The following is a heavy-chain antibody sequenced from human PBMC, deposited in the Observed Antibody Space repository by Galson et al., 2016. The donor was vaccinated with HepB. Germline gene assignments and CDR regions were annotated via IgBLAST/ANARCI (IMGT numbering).Heavy chain of an antibody. CDR2: LYYTENT. J-gene: IGHJ2*01. Sequence: TLSLTCSVSGGSIRSSNYYWGWIRQPPGKGLEWIGSLYYTENTYSNPSLKSRLTMSIDTSKKQFSLKLRSVTAADTAVYFCARHQRGDAYILKSFDLWGRGTLVTVSS. V-gene: IGHV4-39*01. CDR3: ARHQRGDAYILKSFDL. CDR1: GGSIRSSNYY. D-gene: IGHD5-24*01.